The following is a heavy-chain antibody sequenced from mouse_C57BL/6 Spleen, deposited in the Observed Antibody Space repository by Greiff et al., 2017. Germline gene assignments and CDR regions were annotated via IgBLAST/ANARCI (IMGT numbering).Heavy chain of an antibody. V-gene: IGHV6-3*01. Sequence: EVQGVESGGGLVQPGGSMKLSCVASGFTFSNYWMNWVRQSPEKGLEWVAQIRLKSDNYATHYAESVQGRFTISRDDSKSSVYLQMNNLRAEDTGIYYCAGGDGYYSWFAYWGQGTLVTVSA. D-gene: IGHD2-3*01. CDR1: GFTFSNYW. CDR2: IRLKSDNYAT. J-gene: IGHJ3*01. CDR3: AGGDGYYSWFAY.